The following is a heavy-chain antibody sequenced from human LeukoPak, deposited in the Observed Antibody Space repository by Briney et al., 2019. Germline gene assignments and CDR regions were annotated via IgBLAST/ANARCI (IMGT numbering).Heavy chain of an antibody. CDR2: IYTSGST. CDR3: ARVNITMVRGVKGGYYYYMDV. V-gene: IGHV4-4*07. D-gene: IGHD3-10*01. Sequence: KTSETLSLTCTVSGGSISSYYWSWIRQPAGKGLEWIGRIYTSGSTNYNPSLKSRVTMSVDTSKNQFSLKLSSVTAADTAVYYCARVNITMVRGVKGGYYYYMDVWGKGTTVNISS. J-gene: IGHJ6*03. CDR1: GGSISSYY.